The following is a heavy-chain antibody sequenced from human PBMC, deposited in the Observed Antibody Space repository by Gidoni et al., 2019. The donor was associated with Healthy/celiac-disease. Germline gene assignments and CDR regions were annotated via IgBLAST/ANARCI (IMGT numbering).Heavy chain of an antibody. D-gene: IGHD6-13*01. J-gene: IGHJ4*02. CDR2: IYYSGST. Sequence: QVQLQESGPGLVKPSETLSLTCTVSGGSVSSGSYYWSWIRQPPGKGLEWIGYIYYSGSTNYNPSLKSRVTISVDTSKNQFSLKLSSVTAADTAVYYCARAPSSWYAAPFDYWGQGTLVTVSS. CDR1: GGSVSSGSYY. CDR3: ARAPSSWYAAPFDY. V-gene: IGHV4-61*01.